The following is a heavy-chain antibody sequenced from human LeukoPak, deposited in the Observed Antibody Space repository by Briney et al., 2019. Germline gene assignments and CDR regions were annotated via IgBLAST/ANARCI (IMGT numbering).Heavy chain of an antibody. J-gene: IGHJ4*02. CDR3: ARDKDSYLAY. V-gene: IGHV3-64*01. Sequence: GGSLRLSCAASGFTFSSYAMHWVRQAPGKGLEYVSAISSNGGSTYYANSVKGRFTISRDNSKSTLYLQMGSLRAEDTAVYYCARDKDSYLAYWGQGTLVTVSS. D-gene: IGHD5-18*01. CDR2: ISSNGGST. CDR1: GFTFSSYA.